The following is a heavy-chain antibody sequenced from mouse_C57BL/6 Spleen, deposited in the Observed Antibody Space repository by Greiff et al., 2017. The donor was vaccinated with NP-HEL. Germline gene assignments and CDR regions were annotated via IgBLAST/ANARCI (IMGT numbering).Heavy chain of an antibody. CDR3: AREGGGYDGYFDY. D-gene: IGHD2-2*01. V-gene: IGHV1-61*01. J-gene: IGHJ2*01. Sequence: QVQLQQPGAELVRPGSSVKLSCKASGYTFTSYWMDWVKQRPGQGLEWIGNIYPSDSETHYNQKFKDKATLTVDKSSSTAYMQLSSLTSEDSAVYYCAREGGGYDGYFDYWGQGTTLTVSS. CDR1: GYTFTSYW. CDR2: IYPSDSET.